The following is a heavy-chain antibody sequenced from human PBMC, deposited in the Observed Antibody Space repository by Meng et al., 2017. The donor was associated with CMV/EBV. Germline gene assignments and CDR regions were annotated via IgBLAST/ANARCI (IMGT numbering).Heavy chain of an antibody. CDR2: INPSGGST. CDR3: ARGHPQGQLAYYYYGMDV. D-gene: IGHD6-6*01. J-gene: IGHJ6*02. CDR1: GYTFTSYY. V-gene: IGHV1-46*01. Sequence: ASVKVSCKASGYTFTSYYMHWVRQAPGQGLEWMGIINPSGGSTSYAQKFQGRVTMTRDTSTSTVYMKLSSLRSEDTAVYCCARGHPQGQLAYYYYGMDVWGQGTTVTVSS.